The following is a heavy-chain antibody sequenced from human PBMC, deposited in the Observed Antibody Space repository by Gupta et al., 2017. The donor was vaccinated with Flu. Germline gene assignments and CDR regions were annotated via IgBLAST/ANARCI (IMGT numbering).Heavy chain of an antibody. CDR1: GFAFSPYW. Sequence: SGFAFSPYWMHWGRQAPGKGLVWVSGINGDGRSTSYADSVKGRFTISRDNTKNTLYLQMNSLRAEDTAVYYCARGTGVNDYWGQGTLVTVSS. V-gene: IGHV3-74*01. J-gene: IGHJ4*02. CDR3: ARGTGVNDY. D-gene: IGHD7-27*01. CDR2: INGDGRST.